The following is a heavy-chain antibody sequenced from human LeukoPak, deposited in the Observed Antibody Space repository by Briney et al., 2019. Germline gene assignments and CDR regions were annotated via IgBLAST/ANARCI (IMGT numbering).Heavy chain of an antibody. D-gene: IGHD1-1*01. Sequence: PGGSLRLSCAASGFTFNNYGMHWVRQAPGKGLEWVAVIWYDGSNKYYADSVKGRFTISRDNSKNTLYLQMNSLRAEDTAVYYCAKDLTTGTLSSDHWGQGTLVTVSS. CDR1: GFTFNNYG. J-gene: IGHJ4*02. V-gene: IGHV3-33*06. CDR3: AKDLTTGTLSSDH. CDR2: IWYDGSNK.